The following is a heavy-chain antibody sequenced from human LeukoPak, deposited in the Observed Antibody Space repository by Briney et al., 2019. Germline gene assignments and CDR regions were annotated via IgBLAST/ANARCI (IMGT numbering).Heavy chain of an antibody. V-gene: IGHV3-21*01. J-gene: IGHJ4*02. CDR2: IASSSNI. Sequence: NPGGSLRLSCAASGFTLSTCGMNWVRQAPGKGLEWVSSIASSSNIYYADSVKGRFTISRDNAKNSLYLQMNSLRAEDTAVYYCAREWGYYDYWGQGTLVTVSS. CDR3: AREWGYYDY. CDR1: GFTLSTCG. D-gene: IGHD3-16*01.